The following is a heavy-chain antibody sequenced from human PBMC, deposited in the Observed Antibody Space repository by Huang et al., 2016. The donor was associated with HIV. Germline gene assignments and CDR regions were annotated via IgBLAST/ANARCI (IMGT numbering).Heavy chain of an antibody. V-gene: IGHV4-34*02. D-gene: IGHD2-21*02. CDR1: GGSLSDYY. CDR2: VNHRGIS. CDR3: ARPRMTATSSDSTWSFFDS. J-gene: IGHJ4*02. Sequence: QVQLQQWGAGLLKPSGVLSLKCAVYGGSLSDYYWTWIRQSPGKGLEWIGEVNHRGISTYNPSLRSLVTMSVDMSKNQFSLNLTSLTVADTAVYYCARPRMTATSSDSTWSFFDSWGQGTLVIVSS.